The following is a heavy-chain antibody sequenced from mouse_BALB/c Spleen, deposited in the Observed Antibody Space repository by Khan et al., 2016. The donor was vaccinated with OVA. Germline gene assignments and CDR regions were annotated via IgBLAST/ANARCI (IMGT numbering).Heavy chain of an antibody. CDR3: ARVGNNRAMDY. CDR1: GYTFTNYG. J-gene: IGHJ4*01. Sequence: QIQLVQSGPELKKPGETVKISCKASGYTFTNYGMNWVKQAPGKGLKWMGWIYTYTGKPTYAHDFKGRFAFSLESSASTAYLQINNLTNEDTATKYCARVGNNRAMDYWGQGTSVTVSS. CDR2: IYTYTGKP. V-gene: IGHV9-3-1*01. D-gene: IGHD6-1*01.